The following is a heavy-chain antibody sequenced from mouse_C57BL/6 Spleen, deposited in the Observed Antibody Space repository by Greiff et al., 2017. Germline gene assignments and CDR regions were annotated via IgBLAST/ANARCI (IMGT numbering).Heavy chain of an antibody. CDR3: MGYYAMDD. V-gene: IGHV14-4*01. J-gene: IGHJ4*01. CDR1: GFNIKDDY. CDR2: IDPENGDT. D-gene: IGHD4-1*01. Sequence: VQLKQSGAELVRPGASVKLSCTASGFNIKDDYMHWVKQRPEQGLEWIGWIDPENGDTEYASKFPGKATLTADTSSNTAYLQLSSLTSEDTAVYYCMGYYAMDDWGQGTSVTVSS.